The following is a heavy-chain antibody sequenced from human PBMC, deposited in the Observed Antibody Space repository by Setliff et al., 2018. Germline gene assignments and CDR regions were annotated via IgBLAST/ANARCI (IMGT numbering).Heavy chain of an antibody. V-gene: IGHV3-74*01. D-gene: IGHD2-2*01. Sequence: GGSLRLSCAASGFSFSSYWMHWVRQGPGKGLVWVSRINSDESRTNYADSVKGRFTISRDNAKNTLYLQMNSLRDEDTAVYYCARDRGSDSCRGCDYMDVWGKGTTVTVSS. J-gene: IGHJ6*03. CDR1: GFSFSSYW. CDR2: INSDESRT. CDR3: ARDRGSDSCRGCDYMDV.